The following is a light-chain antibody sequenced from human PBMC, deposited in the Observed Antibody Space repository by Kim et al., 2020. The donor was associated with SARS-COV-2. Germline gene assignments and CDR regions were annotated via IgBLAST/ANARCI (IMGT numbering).Light chain of an antibody. CDR1: SLRSYY. Sequence: SSELTQDPAVSVALGQTVRITCQGDSLRSYYACWYRQKQGQAPALVVYPKNNRPSGIPDRFSGTSTGNTASLTSTGAQAEDEADYYCKSRDTSGDRLVFG. J-gene: IGLJ2*01. V-gene: IGLV3-19*01. CDR3: KSRDTSGDRLV. CDR2: PKN.